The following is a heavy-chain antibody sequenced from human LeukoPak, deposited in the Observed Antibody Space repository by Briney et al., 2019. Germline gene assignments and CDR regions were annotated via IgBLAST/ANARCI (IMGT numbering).Heavy chain of an antibody. CDR2: IWSDGSNK. J-gene: IGHJ3*02. D-gene: IGHD1-26*01. Sequence: PGGSLRLSCAASGFTFSSYDMHWVRQAPGKGLEWVAFIWSDGSNKYYADSVKGRFTISRDNAKNSLYLQMNSLRAEDAAVYYCARDLIVGASTSHDAFDIWGQGTMVTVSS. V-gene: IGHV3-33*01. CDR3: ARDLIVGASTSHDAFDI. CDR1: GFTFSSYD.